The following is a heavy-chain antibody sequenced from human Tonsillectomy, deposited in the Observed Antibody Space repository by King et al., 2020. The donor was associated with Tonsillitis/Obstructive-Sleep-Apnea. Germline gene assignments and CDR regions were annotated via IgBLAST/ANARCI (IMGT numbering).Heavy chain of an antibody. J-gene: IGHJ4*02. D-gene: IGHD5-12*01. Sequence: VQLVESGGGLVKPGGSLRLSCAASGFTFSDNYMSWIRQAPGKGLEWVSYISGSGSYTNYADSVKGRFTISRDNAKNSLSLQMNSLRAEDTAVYYCARADPLGYGTFDYWGQGTLVTVSS. CDR1: GFTFSDNY. CDR2: ISGSGSYT. V-gene: IGHV3-11*06. CDR3: ARADPLGYGTFDY.